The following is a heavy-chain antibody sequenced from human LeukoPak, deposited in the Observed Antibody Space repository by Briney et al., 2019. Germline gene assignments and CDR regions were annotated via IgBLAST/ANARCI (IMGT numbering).Heavy chain of an antibody. V-gene: IGHV7-4-1*02. CDR1: GYTFTSYA. CDR2: INTSTGNP. D-gene: IGHD3/OR15-3a*01. CDR3: ARSAGSWTNNWFDP. J-gene: IGHJ5*02. Sequence: WASVKVSCKASGYTFTSYAMNWVRQAPGQGLEWMGWINTSTGNPTYAQGFTGRFVFSLDTSVSTAYLQISSLKAEDTAVYYCARSAGSWTNNWFDPWGQGTLVTVSS.